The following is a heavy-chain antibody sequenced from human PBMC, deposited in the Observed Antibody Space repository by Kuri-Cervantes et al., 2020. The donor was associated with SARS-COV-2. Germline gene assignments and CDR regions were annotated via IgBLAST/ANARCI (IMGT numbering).Heavy chain of an antibody. J-gene: IGHJ3*02. V-gene: IGHV4-61*09. CDR1: GGSISSGSYY. CDR2: IYTSGST. CDR3: ARGPRRRLLWFGELLSYAFDI. Sequence: SCTVSGGSISSGSYYWSWIRQPAGKGLEWIGHIYTSGSTNYNPSLKSRVTISVDTSKNQFSLKLSSVTAADTAVYYCARGPRRRLLWFGELLSYAFDIWGQGTMVTVSS. D-gene: IGHD3-10*01.